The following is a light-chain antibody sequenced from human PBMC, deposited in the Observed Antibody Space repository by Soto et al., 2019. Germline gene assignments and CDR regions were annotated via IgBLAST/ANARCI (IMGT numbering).Light chain of an antibody. CDR2: GAS. CDR1: QSVNNIF. V-gene: IGKV3-20*01. Sequence: EIVLTQSPGTLSLSPGERATLSCRASQSVNNIFLAWYQQKPDQAPRLLIYGASNRATGIPDRFRGSGSGTDFTLIISRLEPEDFAIYFCQQYGSSPYTFGQGTKLEIK. CDR3: QQYGSSPYT. J-gene: IGKJ2*01.